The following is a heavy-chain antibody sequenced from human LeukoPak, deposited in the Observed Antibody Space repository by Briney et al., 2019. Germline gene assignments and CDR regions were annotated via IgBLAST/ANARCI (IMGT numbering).Heavy chain of an antibody. D-gene: IGHD3-9*01. CDR3: ARDGLDSLRYFDWLAYYYYMDV. CDR2: ISAYNGNT. V-gene: IGHV1-18*01. CDR1: GYTFTSYG. J-gene: IGHJ6*03. Sequence: ASVKVSRKASGYTFTSYGISWVRQAPGQGLEWMGWISAYNGNTNYAQKLQGRVTMTTDTSTSTAYMELRSLRSDDTAVYYCARDGLDSLRYFDWLAYYYYMDVWGKGTTVTVSS.